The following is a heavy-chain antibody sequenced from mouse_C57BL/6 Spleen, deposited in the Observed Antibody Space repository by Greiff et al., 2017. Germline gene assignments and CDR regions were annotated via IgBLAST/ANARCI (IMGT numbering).Heavy chain of an antibody. CDR1: GYTFTSYW. CDR2: IHPSDSDT. Sequence: QVQLKEPGAELVKPGASVKVSCKASGYTFTSYWMHWVKQRPGQGLEWIGRIHPSDSDTNYNQKFKGKATLTVDKSSSTAYMQLSSLTSEDSAVDYCAIPEAQATDYFDYWGQGTTLTVSS. CDR3: AIPEAQATDYFDY. V-gene: IGHV1-74*01. D-gene: IGHD3-2*02. J-gene: IGHJ2*01.